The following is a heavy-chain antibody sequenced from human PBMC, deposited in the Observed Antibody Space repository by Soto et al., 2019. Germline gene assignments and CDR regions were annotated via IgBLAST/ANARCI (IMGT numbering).Heavy chain of an antibody. Sequence: GWLRRSGAASGCTFSTFGMSWVRQAPGKGLEWVASISGGGTITYYAESLKGRFTISRDNSKNTVYLQMTNVRVEDSALYYCAQENAIFNDFLSGPTSCLGLFDPWGQGTLVTVYS. D-gene: IGHD3-3*01. CDR2: ISGGGTIT. CDR1: GCTFSTFG. V-gene: IGHV3-23*01. CDR3: AQENAIFNDFLSGPTSCLGLFDP. J-gene: IGHJ5*02.